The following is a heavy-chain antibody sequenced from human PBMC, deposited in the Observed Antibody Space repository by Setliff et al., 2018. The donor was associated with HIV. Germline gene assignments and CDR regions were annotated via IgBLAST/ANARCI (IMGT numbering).Heavy chain of an antibody. Sequence: SETLSLTCAVYGGSFSDYSWNWVRQPPGKGLEWIGEINHSGSTNHNPSLKSRVTISADTSKKQFSLNVTSVTAADTAVYYCARRGWNGYTAFDCWGQGTLVTVSS. D-gene: IGHD5-12*01. J-gene: IGHJ4*02. V-gene: IGHV4-34*01. CDR3: ARRGWNGYTAFDC. CDR1: GGSFSDYS. CDR2: INHSGST.